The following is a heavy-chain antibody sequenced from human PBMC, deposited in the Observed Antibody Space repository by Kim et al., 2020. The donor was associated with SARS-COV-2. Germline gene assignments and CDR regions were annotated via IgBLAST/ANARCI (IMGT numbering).Heavy chain of an antibody. CDR3: AKAAKFRKIWGLSRSDYGGTPV. Sequence: GGSLRLSCAASGFTFSSYAMSWVRQAPGKGLEWVSAISGSGGSTYYADSVKGRFTISRDNSKNTLYLQMNSLRAEDTAVYYCAKAAKFRKIWGLSRSDYGGTPVWGQGTMVTVSS. D-gene: IGHD4-17*01. V-gene: IGHV3-23*01. CDR1: GFTFSSYA. CDR2: ISGSGGST. J-gene: IGHJ3*01.